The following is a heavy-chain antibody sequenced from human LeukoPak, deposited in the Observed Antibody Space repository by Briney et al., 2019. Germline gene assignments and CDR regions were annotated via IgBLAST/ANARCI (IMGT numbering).Heavy chain of an antibody. D-gene: IGHD6-6*01. CDR1: GGTFSSYA. Sequence: SVKVSCKASGGTFSSYAISWVRQAPGQGLEWMGGIIPIFGTANYAQRFQGRVTITTDESTSTAYVELSSLRSEDTAVYYCAREYSSSGWFDPWGQGTLVTVSS. J-gene: IGHJ5*02. CDR3: AREYSSSGWFDP. V-gene: IGHV1-69*05. CDR2: IIPIFGTA.